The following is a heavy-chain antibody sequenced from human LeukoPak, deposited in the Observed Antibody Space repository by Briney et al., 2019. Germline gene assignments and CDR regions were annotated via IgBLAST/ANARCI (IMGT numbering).Heavy chain of an antibody. CDR2: IIPIFGTA. Sequence: SVKVSCKASGYTFTGYYMHWVRQAPGQGLEWMGGIIPIFGTANYAQKFQGRVTITADESTSTAYMELSSLRSEDTAVYYCARVPSPITMVRGVIHDAFDIWGQGTMVTVSS. CDR1: GYTFTGYY. CDR3: ARVPSPITMVRGVIHDAFDI. J-gene: IGHJ3*02. V-gene: IGHV1-69*13. D-gene: IGHD3-10*01.